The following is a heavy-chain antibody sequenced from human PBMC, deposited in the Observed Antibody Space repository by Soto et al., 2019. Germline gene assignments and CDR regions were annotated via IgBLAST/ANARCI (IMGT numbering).Heavy chain of an antibody. CDR2: ISYDGSNK. D-gene: IGHD3-9*01. V-gene: IGHV3-30*18. CDR1: GFTFSSYG. Sequence: GGSLRLSCAASGFTFSSYGMHWVRQAPGKGLEWVAVISYDGSNKYYADSVKGRFTISRDNSKNTLYLQMNSLRAEDTAVYYCAKDAPDILTGPPPPHFDYWGQGTLVTVSS. CDR3: AKDAPDILTGPPPPHFDY. J-gene: IGHJ4*02.